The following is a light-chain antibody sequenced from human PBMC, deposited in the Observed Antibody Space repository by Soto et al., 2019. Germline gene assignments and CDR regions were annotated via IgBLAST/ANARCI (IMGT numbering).Light chain of an antibody. Sequence: EIVLTQSPGTLSLSPGERATLSCRASQSVSSSYLAWYQQKPGQAPRLLIYGASSRDTGIQDRFSGSGSGTNFTLTISRLEPEDFAVYYCKQYGSSQEYTFGQGTKLEIK. CDR2: GAS. V-gene: IGKV3-20*01. CDR1: QSVSSSY. CDR3: KQYGSSQEYT. J-gene: IGKJ2*01.